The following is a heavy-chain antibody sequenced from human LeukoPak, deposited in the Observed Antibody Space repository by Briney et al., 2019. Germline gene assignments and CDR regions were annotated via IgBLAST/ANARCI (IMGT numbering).Heavy chain of an antibody. Sequence: GSLRLSCAASGFTFSSYSMNWVRQPPGKGLEWIGEVHHSGSSNYNPSLKSRVTISIDKSENQFSLRLSSVSAADTAVYYCARGIPGYFGTSGYYYEYWGQGTLVTVSS. CDR1: GFTFSSYSM. V-gene: IGHV4-4*02. J-gene: IGHJ4*02. CDR2: VHHSGSS. CDR3: ARGIPGYFGTSGYYYEY. D-gene: IGHD3-22*01.